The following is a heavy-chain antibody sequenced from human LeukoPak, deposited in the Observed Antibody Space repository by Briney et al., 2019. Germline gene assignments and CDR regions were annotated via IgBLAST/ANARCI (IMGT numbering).Heavy chain of an antibody. Sequence: PSETLSPTCTVSGGSISRSSYYWGWIRQPPGKGLEWIGTIYSSGSTFYNTSLKSRVTISVDTSKNQFSLKLNSVTAADTAVYYCARIDYYGSGSYYRIDYWGQGTLVTVSS. CDR1: GGSISRSSYY. D-gene: IGHD3-10*01. CDR3: ARIDYYGSGSYYRIDY. V-gene: IGHV4-39*01. CDR2: IYSSGST. J-gene: IGHJ4*02.